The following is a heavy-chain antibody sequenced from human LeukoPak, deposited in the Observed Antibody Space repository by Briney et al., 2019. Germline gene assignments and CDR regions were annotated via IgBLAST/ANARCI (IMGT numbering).Heavy chain of an antibody. Sequence: ASVKPSCKASRYTFTRYFMRWVRQAPGQGLEWMGIINPSGGSTSYAQKFQGRVTMTRDTSTSTVYMELSSLRSEDTAVYYCARDVGRDFDYWGQGTLVTVSS. CDR3: ARDVGRDFDY. CDR1: RYTFTRYF. J-gene: IGHJ4*02. D-gene: IGHD1-26*01. CDR2: INPSGGST. V-gene: IGHV1-46*01.